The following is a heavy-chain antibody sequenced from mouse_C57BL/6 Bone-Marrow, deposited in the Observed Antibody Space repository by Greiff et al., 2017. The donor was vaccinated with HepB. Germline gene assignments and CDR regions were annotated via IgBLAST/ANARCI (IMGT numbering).Heavy chain of an antibody. CDR1: GFNIKDDY. CDR3: TKHRANY. CDR2: IDPENGDT. V-gene: IGHV14-4*01. J-gene: IGHJ2*01. Sequence: VQLQQSGAELVRPGASVKLSCTASGFNIKDDYMHWVKQRPEQGLEWIGWIDPENGDTEYASKFQGKATITADTSSNTAYLQLSSLTSEDTAVYYCTKHRANYWGQGTTLTVSS. D-gene: IGHD3-3*01.